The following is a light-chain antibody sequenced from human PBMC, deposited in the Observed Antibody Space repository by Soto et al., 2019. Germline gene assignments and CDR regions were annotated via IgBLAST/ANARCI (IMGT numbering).Light chain of an antibody. Sequence: QSALTQPASVSGSPGQSITISCTGTSSDVGGYDHVSWYQQNPGKAPKLMIYEVSNRPSGVSNRFSGSKSGSTASLTISGLQAEDEADYYCSSYTTTNTLVFGTGTKLTVL. V-gene: IGLV2-14*01. CDR1: SSDVGGYDH. CDR2: EVS. J-gene: IGLJ1*01. CDR3: SSYTTTNTLV.